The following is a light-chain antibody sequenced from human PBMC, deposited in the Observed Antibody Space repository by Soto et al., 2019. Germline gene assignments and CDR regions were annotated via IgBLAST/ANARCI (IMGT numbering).Light chain of an antibody. CDR3: SSYTSRSTLV. Sequence: QSALTQPASVSGSPGQSITISCTGTNTDVGGYDYVSWYQHHPGKAPKLMIYEVTYRPSGVSNRFSGSKSGNAASLTISGLQPEYEADYYCSSYTSRSTLVFGGGTKLTVL. J-gene: IGLJ2*01. CDR2: EVT. V-gene: IGLV2-14*01. CDR1: NTDVGGYDY.